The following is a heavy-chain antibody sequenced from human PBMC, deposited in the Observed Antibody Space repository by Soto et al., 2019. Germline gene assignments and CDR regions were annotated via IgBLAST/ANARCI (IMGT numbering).Heavy chain of an antibody. J-gene: IGHJ4*02. CDR1: GYTFTNYD. D-gene: IGHD3-22*01. CDR2: MNPDSGDT. Sequence: QVQLVQSGAEVKKPGASVKVSCKASGYTFTNYDINWVRQATGQGLEWMGWMNPDSGDTRYAQEFQGRVTMTRDTSISTAYMELSSLRSEDTAVYYCARGRRDYYDSGDWVPLAYWGQGTLVSVSS. V-gene: IGHV1-8*01. CDR3: ARGRRDYYDSGDWVPLAY.